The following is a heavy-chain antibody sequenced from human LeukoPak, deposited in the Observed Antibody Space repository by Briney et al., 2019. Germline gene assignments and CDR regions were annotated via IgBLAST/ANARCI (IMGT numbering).Heavy chain of an antibody. Sequence: SETLSLTCTVSGGSLSNHYWNWIRHPAGTGLEYIGRIYHTGSTNYNPSLKSRVTLSVDTSNNQFSLNLTSVTAADTAVYYCARGPLGGESFDIWGQGTMVTVSS. CDR2: IYHTGST. V-gene: IGHV4-4*07. J-gene: IGHJ3*02. CDR3: ARGPLGGESFDI. D-gene: IGHD3-16*01. CDR1: GGSLSNHY.